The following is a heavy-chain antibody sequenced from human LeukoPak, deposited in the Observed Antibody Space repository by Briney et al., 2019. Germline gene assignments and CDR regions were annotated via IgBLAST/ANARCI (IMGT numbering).Heavy chain of an antibody. D-gene: IGHD2-2*01. J-gene: IGHJ5*02. V-gene: IGHV3-21*01. CDR3: ASAGSTNSWLDP. Sequence: GALPLSCAASGFAFHTYSMTWVRQAPGKGLEWVSSISSWSSFIYSADSVTGRFTISRDNAKNSLYLQMNSLRAEDTAVYYRASAGSTNSWLDPWGQGTLVIVSS. CDR2: ISSWSSFI. CDR1: GFAFHTYS.